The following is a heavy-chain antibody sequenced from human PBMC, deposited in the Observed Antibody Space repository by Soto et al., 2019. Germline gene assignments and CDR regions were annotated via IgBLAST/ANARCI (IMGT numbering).Heavy chain of an antibody. CDR2: FDPEDGET. CDR1: GYTLTEFS. CDR3: ATSLGPLGGKLDS. J-gene: IGHJ4*02. V-gene: IGHV1-24*01. D-gene: IGHD2-15*01. Sequence: XVKASCKVSGYTLTEFSMHWVRQAPGKGLEWMGGFDPEDGETIYAQKFQGRVTMTEDTSTDTAYMELSSLRSEDTAVYYCATSLGPLGGKLDSWGQGTLVTVSS.